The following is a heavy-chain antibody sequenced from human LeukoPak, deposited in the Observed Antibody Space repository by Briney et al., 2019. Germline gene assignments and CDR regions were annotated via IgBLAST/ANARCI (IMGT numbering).Heavy chain of an antibody. CDR1: GYSFTYYY. D-gene: IGHD1-26*01. J-gene: IGHJ4*02. CDR2: INPSGGST. V-gene: IGHV1-46*03. Sequence: ASVKVSCKASGYSFTYYYMQWVRQAPGQGLEWMGTINPSGGSTSYAQKFQGRVTMTRDTSTSTVHMEVSSLRSEDTAVYYCARQFSGSYSGRVGSWGQGTLVTVSS. CDR3: ARQFSGSYSGRVGS.